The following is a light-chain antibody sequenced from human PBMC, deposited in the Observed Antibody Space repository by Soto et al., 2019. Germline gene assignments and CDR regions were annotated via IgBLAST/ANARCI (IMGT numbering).Light chain of an antibody. CDR1: QSVTTR. Sequence: IVLTQSPGTLSLSPGERVTLSCRASQSVTTRLAWYQHKPGQAPRLLMSGASSRASGVPVRFSGSGSGTEFTLTISSLQSEDFAVYYCQQYNDWPPVTFGGGTKVEIK. V-gene: IGKV3D-15*01. CDR2: GAS. CDR3: QQYNDWPPVT. J-gene: IGKJ4*01.